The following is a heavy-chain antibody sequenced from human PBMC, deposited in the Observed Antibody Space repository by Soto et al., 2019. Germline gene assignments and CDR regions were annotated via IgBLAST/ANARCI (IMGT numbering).Heavy chain of an antibody. V-gene: IGHV1-69*06. D-gene: IGHD6-25*01. CDR1: GGFFSSYA. CDR3: ARDHLLLVGRQRQKSHQYYYHMHV. Sequence: QVQLVQSGAEVKKPGSSVKVSCRSSGGFFSSYALSWVRRAPGQGLEWRGGIVPIFVTADYAQNVQGRVTITEDKDTKKAYIEMRSLTSEDTAVNYCARDHLLLVGRQRQKSHQYYYHMHVRGQATTVNVSS. J-gene: IGHJ6*02. CDR2: IVPIFVTA.